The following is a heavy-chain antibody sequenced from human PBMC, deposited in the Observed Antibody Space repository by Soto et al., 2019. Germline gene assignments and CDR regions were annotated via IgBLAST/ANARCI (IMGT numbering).Heavy chain of an antibody. CDR2: IVVGSGNT. CDR1: GFTFTSSA. Sequence: QMQLVQSGPEVKKPGTSVKVSCKASGFTFTSSAVQWVRQARGQRLEWIGWIVVGSGNTNYAQKFQERVTITRDMSTSTAYMELSSLRSEDTAVYYCAASYNWNPYYYGMDVWGQGTTVTVSS. D-gene: IGHD1-20*01. CDR3: AASYNWNPYYYGMDV. J-gene: IGHJ6*02. V-gene: IGHV1-58*01.